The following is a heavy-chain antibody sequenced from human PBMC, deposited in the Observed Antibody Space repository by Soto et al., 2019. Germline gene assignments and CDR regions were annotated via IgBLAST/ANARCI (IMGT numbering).Heavy chain of an antibody. D-gene: IGHD2-15*01. CDR3: AKDTMGYCSGGSCSPYFDY. CDR2: ISWNSGSI. V-gene: IGHV3-9*01. J-gene: IGHJ4*02. CDR1: GFTFDDYA. Sequence: EVQLVESGGGLVQPGRSLRLSCAASGFTFDDYAMHWVRQAPGKGLEWVSGISWNSGSIGYADSVKGRFTISRDNAKKSLYLQMNSLRAEDTGLYYCAKDTMGYCSGGSCSPYFDYWGQGTLVTVSS.